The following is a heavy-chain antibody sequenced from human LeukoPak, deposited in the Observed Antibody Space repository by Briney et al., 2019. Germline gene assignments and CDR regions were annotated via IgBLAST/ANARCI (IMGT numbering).Heavy chain of an antibody. Sequence: SETLSLTCTVSGYPISSGYYWGWIRQPPGKGLEWIGTIYYSGSTYYNPSLKSRVTISVDTSKNQFSLNLSSVTAADTAVYYCAGVRAYCSGGSCYSPNFDYWGQGTLVTVSS. CDR1: GYPISSGYY. D-gene: IGHD2-15*01. J-gene: IGHJ4*02. CDR2: IYYSGST. V-gene: IGHV4-38-2*02. CDR3: AGVRAYCSGGSCYSPNFDY.